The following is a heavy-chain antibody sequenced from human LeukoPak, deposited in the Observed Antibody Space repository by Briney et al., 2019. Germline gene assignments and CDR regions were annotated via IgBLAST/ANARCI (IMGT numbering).Heavy chain of an antibody. CDR2: ISGSGGST. Sequence: GGSLRLSCAASGFTFSSYAMSWVRQAPGKGLEWVSAISGSGGSTYYADSVKGRFTISRDNSKNTLYLQMNSLRAEDTAVYYCAKGAGRILWFGELGWFDPWGQGTLVTVSS. D-gene: IGHD3-10*01. CDR3: AKGAGRILWFGELGWFDP. V-gene: IGHV3-23*01. CDR1: GFTFSSYA. J-gene: IGHJ5*02.